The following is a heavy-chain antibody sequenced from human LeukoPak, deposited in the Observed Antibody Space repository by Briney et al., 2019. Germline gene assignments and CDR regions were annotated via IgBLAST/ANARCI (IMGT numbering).Heavy chain of an antibody. D-gene: IGHD3-22*01. V-gene: IGHV4-59*01. Sequence: SETLSLTCTVSGGSISSYYWSWIRQPPGKGLEWIGYIYYSGSTNYNPSLKSRVTISVDTSKNQFSLKLSSVTAADTAVYYCARIPSDYYDSSGYYRGRDAFDIWGQGTMVTVSS. CDR3: ARIPSDYYDSSGYYRGRDAFDI. J-gene: IGHJ3*02. CDR1: GGSISSYY. CDR2: IYYSGST.